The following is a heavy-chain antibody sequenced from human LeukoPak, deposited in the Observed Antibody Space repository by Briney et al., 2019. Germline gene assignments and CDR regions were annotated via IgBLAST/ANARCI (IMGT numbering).Heavy chain of an antibody. CDR2: IYYSGST. CDR1: GGSFSSYY. CDR3: AGHYDFWSGYLDY. D-gene: IGHD3-3*01. J-gene: IGHJ4*02. V-gene: IGHV4-39*01. Sequence: SETLSLTCAVYGGSFSSYYWGWIRQPPGKGLEWIGSIYYSGSTYYNPSPKSRVTISVDTSKNQFSLKLSSVTAADTAVYYCAGHYDFWSGYLDYWGQGTLVTVSS.